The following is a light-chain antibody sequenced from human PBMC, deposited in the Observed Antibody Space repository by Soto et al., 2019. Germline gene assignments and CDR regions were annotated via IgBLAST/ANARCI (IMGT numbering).Light chain of an antibody. CDR2: EVT. CDR3: SSYAASNDFYFV. J-gene: IGLJ3*02. V-gene: IGLV2-8*01. CDR1: SSDVGGYNY. Sequence: QSALTQPPSASGSPGQSVTISCTGTSSDVGGYNYVSWYQQYPGRAPKLMIYEVTKRPSGVPDRFSGSKSGNTASLTVSGLQGKDEADYYGSSYAASNDFYFVFGGGAKLTVL.